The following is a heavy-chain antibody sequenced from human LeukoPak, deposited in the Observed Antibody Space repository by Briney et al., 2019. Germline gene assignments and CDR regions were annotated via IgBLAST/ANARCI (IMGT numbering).Heavy chain of an antibody. Sequence: ASVKVPCKASGYTFTSYDFNWVRQATGQRPEWMGWMSPNSGDTGYAQKFQDRVTMTRNTSISTAYMELSSLRSDDTAVYYCARGPPNWGYDYWGPGTLVTVSS. J-gene: IGHJ4*02. D-gene: IGHD7-27*01. CDR1: GYTFTSYD. CDR3: ARGPPNWGYDY. CDR2: MSPNSGDT. V-gene: IGHV1-8*01.